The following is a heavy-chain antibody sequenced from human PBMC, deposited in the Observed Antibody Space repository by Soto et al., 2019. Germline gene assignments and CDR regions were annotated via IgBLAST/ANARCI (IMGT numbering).Heavy chain of an antibody. CDR2: IVPMSGGP. D-gene: IGHD2-2*01. CDR1: GDTFINYS. J-gene: IGHJ6*02. V-gene: IGHV1-69*13. Sequence: ASVKVSFKASGDTFINYSFSWMRQAPGQGLEWMGGIVPMSGGPNSAQKFHDRLTITADESTGTVTMQLSSLTSDDTAVYYCARVGIRLIPADLGGGYHFQGLGVWGQGTTVTVSS. CDR3: ARVGIRLIPADLGGGYHFQGLGV.